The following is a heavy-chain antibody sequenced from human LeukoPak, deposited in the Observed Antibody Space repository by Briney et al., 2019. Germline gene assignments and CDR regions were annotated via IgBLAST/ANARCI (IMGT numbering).Heavy chain of an antibody. CDR1: AFTFSTYS. CDR2: TYDGPNK. CDR3: ARGLRIAVAGDIDY. J-gene: IGHJ4*02. D-gene: IGHD6-19*01. Sequence: GGSLRLSCAASAFTFSTYSMHWVRQAPGKGLEWVAATYDGPNKNYADSVKGRFTISRDNSKNTLYLQMNSLRAEDTAVYYCARGLRIAVAGDIDYWGQGTLVTVSS. V-gene: IGHV3-30*04.